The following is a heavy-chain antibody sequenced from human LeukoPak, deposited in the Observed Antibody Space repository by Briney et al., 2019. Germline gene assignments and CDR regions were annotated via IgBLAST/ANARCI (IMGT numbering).Heavy chain of an antibody. J-gene: IGHJ4*02. CDR2: IKQDGSEK. CDR1: GFTFSSYW. V-gene: IGHV3-7*03. Sequence: PGGSLRLSCAASGFTFSSYWMSWVRQAPGKGLEWVANIKQDGSEKYYVDSVKGRFTIPRDNAMNSLYLQMNSLRAEDTAVYYCARAGRYFDWLSFFDYWGQGTLVTVSS. D-gene: IGHD3-9*01. CDR3: ARAGRYFDWLSFFDY.